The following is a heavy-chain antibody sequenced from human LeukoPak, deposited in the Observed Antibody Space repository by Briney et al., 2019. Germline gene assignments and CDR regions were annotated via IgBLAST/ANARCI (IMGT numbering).Heavy chain of an antibody. CDR3: ARARSGWYYYYGMDV. CDR2: IHSGGTT. CDR1: GDSISDDY. V-gene: IGHV4-4*07. J-gene: IGHJ6*02. D-gene: IGHD6-19*01. Sequence: SETLSLTCTVSGDSISDDYYTWMRQPAGKGLEWIWRIHSGGTTNYNPSLMSRVTLSIDKSKKHISLRLTSVTAADTALYYCARARSGWYYYYGMDVWGQGTTVTVSS.